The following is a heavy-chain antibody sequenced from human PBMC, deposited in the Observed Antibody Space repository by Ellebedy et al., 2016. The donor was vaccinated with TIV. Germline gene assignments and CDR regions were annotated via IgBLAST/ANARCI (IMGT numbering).Heavy chain of an antibody. D-gene: IGHD5-18*01. Sequence: KVSXKGSGYSFTSYWISWVRQMPGKGLEWMGRIDPSDSYTNYSPSFQGHVTISADKSISTAYLQWSSLKASDTAMYYCARHLGTAMDPVGMDVWGQGTTVTVSS. CDR2: IDPSDSYT. CDR3: ARHLGTAMDPVGMDV. CDR1: GYSFTSYW. V-gene: IGHV5-10-1*01. J-gene: IGHJ6*02.